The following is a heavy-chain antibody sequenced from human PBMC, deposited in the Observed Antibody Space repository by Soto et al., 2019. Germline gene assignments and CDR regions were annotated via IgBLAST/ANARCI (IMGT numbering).Heavy chain of an antibody. CDR2: ISGSGGST. V-gene: IGHV3-23*01. D-gene: IGHD3-3*01. CDR1: GFTFSSYA. J-gene: IGHJ4*02. Sequence: GGSLRLSCAASGFTFSSYAMSWVRQAPGKGLEWVSAISGSGGSTYYADSVKGRFTISRDNSKNTLYLQMNSLRAEDTAVYYCAKGVGGTIFGVAPFDYWGQGTLVTVS. CDR3: AKGVGGTIFGVAPFDY.